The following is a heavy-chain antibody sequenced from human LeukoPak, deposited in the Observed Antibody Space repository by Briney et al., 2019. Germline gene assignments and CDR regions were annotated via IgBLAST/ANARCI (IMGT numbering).Heavy chain of an antibody. J-gene: IGHJ5*02. V-gene: IGHV1-2*02. Sequence: WASVKVSYKASGYTFTGYYMHWVRQAPGQGLEWMGWINPNRGGTNYAQKFKGRVTMTRDTSISTAYMELSRRRYDDTAVYYCARFPYCSSTSCYPEDWFDPWGQGTLVTVSS. CDR3: ARFPYCSSTSCYPEDWFDP. D-gene: IGHD2-2*01. CDR2: INPNRGGT. CDR1: GYTFTGYY.